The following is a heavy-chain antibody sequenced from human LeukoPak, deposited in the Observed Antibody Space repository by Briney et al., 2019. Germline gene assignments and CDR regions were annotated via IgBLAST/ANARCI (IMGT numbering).Heavy chain of an antibody. Sequence: SETLSLTCTVSGGSISSGSYYWSWIRQPAGKGLEWIGRIYTSGSTNYNPSLKSRVTISVDTSKNQFSLKLSSVTAADTAVYYCARVFALVVPAASGAFDIWGQGTMVTVSS. V-gene: IGHV4-61*02. CDR3: ARVFALVVPAASGAFDI. J-gene: IGHJ3*02. CDR2: IYTSGST. D-gene: IGHD2-2*01. CDR1: GGSISSGSYY.